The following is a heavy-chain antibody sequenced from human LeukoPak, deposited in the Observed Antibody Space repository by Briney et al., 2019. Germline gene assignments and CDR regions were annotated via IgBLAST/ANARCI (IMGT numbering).Heavy chain of an antibody. Sequence: ASVKVSCKASGGTFSSYAISWVRQAPGQGLEWMGWISAYNGNTNYAQKLQGRVTMTTDTSTSTAYMELRSLRSDDTAVYYCARDRDYGSGSYYSPWGQGTLVTVSS. D-gene: IGHD3-10*01. CDR3: ARDRDYGSGSYYSP. CDR2: ISAYNGNT. J-gene: IGHJ5*02. CDR1: GGTFSSYA. V-gene: IGHV1-18*01.